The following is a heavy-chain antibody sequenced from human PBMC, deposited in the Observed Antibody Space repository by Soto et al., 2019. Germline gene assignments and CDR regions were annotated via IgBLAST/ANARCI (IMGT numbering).Heavy chain of an antibody. J-gene: IGHJ4*02. V-gene: IGHV4-39*01. D-gene: IGHD2-2*01. CDR3: ARPVALGYCSSTSCLDY. CDR1: GGSISSSSYY. Sequence: QLQLQESGPGLVKPSETLSLTCTVSGGSISSSSYYWGWIRQPPVKGLEWIGSIYYSGSTYYNPSLKSRVTMSVDTSKQQFSLELSSVTAADTAVYYCARPVALGYCSSTSCLDYWGQGTLVTVSS. CDR2: IYYSGST.